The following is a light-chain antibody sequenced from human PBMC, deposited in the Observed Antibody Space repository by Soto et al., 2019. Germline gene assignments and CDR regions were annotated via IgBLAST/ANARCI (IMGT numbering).Light chain of an antibody. CDR3: QKYNTYSS. CDR2: KAS. CDR1: QSISSW. Sequence: DIQMTQSPSTLSASVGDRVTITCRASQSISSWLAWYQQKPGKAPKLLIYKASSLESGVPSRFSGSGSGTEFTLTISSLLPDDFAPYYCQKYNTYSSFGQWT. V-gene: IGKV1-5*03. J-gene: IGKJ1*01.